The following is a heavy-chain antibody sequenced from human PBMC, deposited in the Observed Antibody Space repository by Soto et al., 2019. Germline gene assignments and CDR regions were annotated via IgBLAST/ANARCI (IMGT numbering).Heavy chain of an antibody. Sequence: SETLSLTCTVSGGSISPYYWSWIRQPPGKRLEWIGYVYYSGNTNYNPSLESRVTISVDTSRNRFSLNLTSATAADTAVYYCARKGAAASYAHYYMDVWGRGTAVTVSS. D-gene: IGHD6-13*01. CDR1: GGSISPYY. CDR3: ARKGAAASYAHYYMDV. J-gene: IGHJ6*03. CDR2: VYYSGNT. V-gene: IGHV4-59*01.